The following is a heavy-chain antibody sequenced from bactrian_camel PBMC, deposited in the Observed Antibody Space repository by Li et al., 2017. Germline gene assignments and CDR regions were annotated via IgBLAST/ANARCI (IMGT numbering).Heavy chain of an antibody. CDR3: AALTYWGYNL. J-gene: IGHJ4*01. CDR1: GHTHGAHC. D-gene: IGHD1*01. CDR2: LYTGGGIT. Sequence: HVQLVESGGGSVEPGGSLRLSCAVSGHTHGAHCFGWFRQAPGKQREGVASLYTGGGITDYVDSVQGRFTISQDNAKKTVYLQMDSLKPEDMAVYYCAALTYWGYNLCGQGTQVTVS. V-gene: IGHV3S1*01.